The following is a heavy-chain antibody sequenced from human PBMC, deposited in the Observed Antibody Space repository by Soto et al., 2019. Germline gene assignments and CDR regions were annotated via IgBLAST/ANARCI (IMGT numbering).Heavy chain of an antibody. J-gene: IGHJ6*02. CDR2: IYHTGGT. D-gene: IGHD3-16*02. Sequence: KTSETLSLTCTVSGDSISDFYWTWIRQSPGKGLEWIGYIYHTGGTKYNPSLESRVTFSIDTSKSQFSLRLTSVTAADTAVYFCARDYRTPSGGMDVWGQGTTVTVSS. V-gene: IGHV4-59*01. CDR3: ARDYRTPSGGMDV. CDR1: GDSISDFY.